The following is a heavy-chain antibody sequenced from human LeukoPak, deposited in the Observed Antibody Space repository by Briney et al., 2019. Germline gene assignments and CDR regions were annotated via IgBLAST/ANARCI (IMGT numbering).Heavy chain of an antibody. D-gene: IGHD3-10*01. Sequence: SVKVSCKASGGTFSSYAISWVRQAPGQGLEWMVGIIPIFGTANYAQKFQGRVTITADESTSTAYMELSSLRSEDTAVYYCARVLLWFGEPNNWFDPWGQGTLVTVSS. CDR3: ARVLLWFGEPNNWFDP. CDR1: GGTFSSYA. V-gene: IGHV1-69*13. J-gene: IGHJ5*02. CDR2: IIPIFGTA.